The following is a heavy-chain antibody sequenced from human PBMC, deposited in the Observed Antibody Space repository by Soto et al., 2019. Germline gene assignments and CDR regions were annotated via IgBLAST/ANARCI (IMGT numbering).Heavy chain of an antibody. Sequence: GSLRLSCAASGFTFTRYSMNWVRQAPGKGLGWVSSISSTTNYIYYGDSMKGRFTISRDNAKNSLYLEMNSLRAEDTAVYYCARESEDLTSNFDYWGQGPMGTVSS. V-gene: IGHV3-21*06. J-gene: IGHJ4*02. CDR1: GFTFTRYS. CDR2: ISSTTNYI. CDR3: ARESEDLTSNFDY.